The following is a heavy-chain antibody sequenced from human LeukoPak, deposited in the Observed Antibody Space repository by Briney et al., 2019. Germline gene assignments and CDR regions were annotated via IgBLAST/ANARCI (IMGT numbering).Heavy chain of an antibody. D-gene: IGHD6-13*01. CDR1: GGTFSSYA. Sequence: ASVKVPCKASGGTFSSYAISWVRQAPGQRLEWMGWINAGNGNTKYSQKFQGRVTITRDTSASTAYMELSSLRSEDTAVYYCARDSSSHINWFDPWGQGTLVTVSS. J-gene: IGHJ5*02. V-gene: IGHV1-3*01. CDR3: ARDSSSHINWFDP. CDR2: INAGNGNT.